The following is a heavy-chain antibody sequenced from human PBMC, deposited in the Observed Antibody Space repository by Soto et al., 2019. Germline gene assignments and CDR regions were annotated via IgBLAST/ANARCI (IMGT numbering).Heavy chain of an antibody. CDR2: ISWDGGST. CDR1: GFTFDDYT. CDR3: AKGPYIVATTATIDY. Sequence: GGSLRLSCAASGFTFDDYTMHWVRQAPGKGLEWVSLISWDGGSTYYADSVKGRFTISRDNSKNSLYLQMNSLRTEDTALYYCAKGPYIVATTATIDYWGQGTLVTVSS. V-gene: IGHV3-43*01. D-gene: IGHD5-12*01. J-gene: IGHJ4*02.